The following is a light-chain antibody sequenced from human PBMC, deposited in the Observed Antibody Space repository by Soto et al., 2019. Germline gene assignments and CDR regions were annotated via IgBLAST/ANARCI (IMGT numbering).Light chain of an antibody. CDR2: DAS. J-gene: IGKJ5*01. Sequence: EIVLTHSPGTLSLSPGERATLSCRASQSVSSSYLAWYQQKPGQAPRLLIYDASNRATGIPARFSGSGSGTDFTLTISSLEPEDFAVYYCQQRSNWPPITFGQGTRLE. V-gene: IGKV3D-20*02. CDR1: QSVSSSY. CDR3: QQRSNWPPIT.